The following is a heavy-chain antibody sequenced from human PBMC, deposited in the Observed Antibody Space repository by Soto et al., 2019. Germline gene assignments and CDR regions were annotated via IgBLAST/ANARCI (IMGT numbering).Heavy chain of an antibody. CDR2: ISPIFGST. CDR3: AGDYGVYDWYGMDV. V-gene: IGHV1-69*01. CDR1: GATFRSYA. J-gene: IGHJ6*02. Sequence: VQLVQSGAEVKKPGSSVKVSCRASGATFRSYAFTWMRQAPGQGLEWMGGISPIFGSTIYARQFQGRVTITADDSASTAYMELNSLSSEDTAVYYCAGDYGVYDWYGMDVWGQGTTVTVSS. D-gene: IGHD4-17*01.